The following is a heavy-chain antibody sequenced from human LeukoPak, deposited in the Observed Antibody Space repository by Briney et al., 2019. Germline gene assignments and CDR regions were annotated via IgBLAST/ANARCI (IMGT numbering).Heavy chain of an antibody. CDR3: ARDVPGSSRFPGDAFGI. V-gene: IGHV1-18*04. J-gene: IGHJ3*02. CDR1: GYTFTGYY. D-gene: IGHD1-26*01. Sequence: ASVKVSCKASGYTFTGYYMHWVRQAPGQGLEWMGWISAYNGNTNYAQKLQGRVTMTTDTSTSTAYMELRSLRSDDTAVYYCARDVPGSSRFPGDAFGIWGQGTMVTVSS. CDR2: ISAYNGNT.